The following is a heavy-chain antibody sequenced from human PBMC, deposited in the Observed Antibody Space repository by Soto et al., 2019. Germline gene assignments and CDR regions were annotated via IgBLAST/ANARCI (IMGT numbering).Heavy chain of an antibody. V-gene: IGHV3-30*18. CDR2: ISYDGSNK. Sequence: QVQLVESGGGVVQPGRSLRLSCAASGFTFSSYGMHWVRQAPGKGLEWVAVISYDGSNKYYADSVKGRFTISRDNSKNTLYLQMNSLRAEDTAVYYCAKGFAHFLGIAVAGTFDYWGQGTLVTVSS. CDR1: GFTFSSYG. D-gene: IGHD6-19*01. CDR3: AKGFAHFLGIAVAGTFDY. J-gene: IGHJ4*02.